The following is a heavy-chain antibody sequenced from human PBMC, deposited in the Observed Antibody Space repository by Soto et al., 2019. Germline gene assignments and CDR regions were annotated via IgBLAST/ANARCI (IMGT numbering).Heavy chain of an antibody. CDR3: ARGISSSWRAEYFQH. CDR2: IRTKANDYGT. V-gene: IGHV3-73*01. CDR1: GFSFSDSA. J-gene: IGHJ1*01. D-gene: IGHD6-13*01. Sequence: GGSLRLSCAASGFSFSDSAMHWVRQAPGKGLEWVGRIRTKANDYGTRYAASVKGRFTLSRDDSQNTTFLQMNSLKMEDTAVYYFARGISSSWRAEYFQHWGQGALVTVSS.